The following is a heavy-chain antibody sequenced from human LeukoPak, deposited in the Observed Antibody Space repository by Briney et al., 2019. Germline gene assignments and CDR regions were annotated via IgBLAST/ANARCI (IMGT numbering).Heavy chain of an antibody. CDR1: GGSFSGYY. CDR3: ARRSGRYSSSWRH. V-gene: IGHV4-34*01. Sequence: SETLSLTCAVYGGSFSGYYWSWIRQPPGKGLEWIGEINHSGSTNYNPSLKSRVTISVDTSKNQFSLKLSSVTAADTAVYYCARRSGRYSSSWRHWGQGTLVTVSS. CDR2: INHSGST. J-gene: IGHJ4*02. D-gene: IGHD6-13*01.